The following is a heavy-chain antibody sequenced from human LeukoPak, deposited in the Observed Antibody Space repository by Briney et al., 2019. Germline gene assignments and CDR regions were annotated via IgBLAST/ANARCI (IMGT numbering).Heavy chain of an antibody. CDR1: GGSFSGYY. J-gene: IGHJ3*02. D-gene: IGHD3-10*01. CDR2: INHSGST. V-gene: IGHV4-34*01. CDR3: ARGYGRYGAFDI. Sequence: SETLSLTCAVYGGSFSGYYWSWIRQPPGKGLEWIGEINHSGSTNYNPSLKSRVTISVDTSKNQFSLKLSSVTAADTAVYYCARGYGRYGAFDIWGQGTMVTVSS.